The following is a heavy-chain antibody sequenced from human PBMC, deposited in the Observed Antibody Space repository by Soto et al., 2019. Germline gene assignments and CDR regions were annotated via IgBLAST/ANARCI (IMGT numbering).Heavy chain of an antibody. CDR3: ARGAPVVNDY. D-gene: IGHD3-22*01. Sequence: SETLSLTCTVSGGSIISYFWSWIRQPPGKGLEWIGYIYYSGSTNYNPSLKSRVTISVDTSKNQFSLKLSSVTAADTAVYYCARGAPVVNDYWGQGTLVTVSS. V-gene: IGHV4-59*12. CDR2: IYYSGST. J-gene: IGHJ4*02. CDR1: GGSIISYF.